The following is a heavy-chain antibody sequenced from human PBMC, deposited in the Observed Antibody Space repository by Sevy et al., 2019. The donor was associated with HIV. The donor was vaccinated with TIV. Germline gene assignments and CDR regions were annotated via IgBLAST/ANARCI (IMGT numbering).Heavy chain of an antibody. CDR1: GGSISSYY. J-gene: IGHJ3*02. V-gene: IGHV4-59*01. CDR2: IYYSGST. CDR3: ARGGGRGGYDEDAFDI. Sequence: QLPETLSLTCTVSGGSISSYYWSWIRQPPGKGLEWIGYIYYSGSTNYNPSLKSRVTISVDTSKNQFSLKLGSVTAADTAVYYCARGGGRGGYDEDAFDIWGQGTMVTVSS. D-gene: IGHD5-12*01.